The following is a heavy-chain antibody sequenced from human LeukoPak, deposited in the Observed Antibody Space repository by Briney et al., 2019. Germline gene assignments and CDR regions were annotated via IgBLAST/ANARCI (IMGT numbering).Heavy chain of an antibody. V-gene: IGHV4-31*03. CDR2: IYYSGST. J-gene: IGHJ6*02. Sequence: SQTLSLTCTVSGGSISSGGYSWSWIRQHPGKGLEWIGYIYYSGSTYYNPSLKSRVTISVDTSKNQFSLKLSSVTAADTAVYYCARKMSYCSSTSCYWDFAYYYGMDVWGQGTTVTVSS. D-gene: IGHD2-2*01. CDR1: GGSISSGGYS. CDR3: ARKMSYCSSTSCYWDFAYYYGMDV.